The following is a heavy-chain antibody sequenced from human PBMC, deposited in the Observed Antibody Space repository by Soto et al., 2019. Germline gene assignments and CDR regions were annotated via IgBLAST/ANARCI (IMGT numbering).Heavy chain of an antibody. Sequence: QVQLVESGGGGVQPGGSLRLSCAASGFTFSNYAMHWVRQAPGKGLEWVAIISFDGSNRFYTDSGKGRFTISRDNSKKTLYLEMSSLRAEDTAVYFCAKDLSYCSGGSCYQHDGSDNWGQGTLVAVSS. CDR3: AKDLSYCSGGSCYQHDGSDN. D-gene: IGHD2-15*01. V-gene: IGHV3-30*18. CDR1: GFTFSNYA. J-gene: IGHJ4*02. CDR2: ISFDGSNR.